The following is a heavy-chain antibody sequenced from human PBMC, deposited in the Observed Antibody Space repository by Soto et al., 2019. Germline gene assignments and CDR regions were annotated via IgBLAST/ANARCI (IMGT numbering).Heavy chain of an antibody. CDR3: AKEHVDFWSSHMTHYGMDV. D-gene: IGHD3-3*01. CDR1: GFTFSSYG. J-gene: IGHJ6*02. CDR2: ISYDGSNK. Sequence: SLRLSCAASGFTFSSYGMHWVRQAPGKGLEWVAVISYDGSNKYYADSVKGRFTISRDNSKNTLYLQMNSLRAEDTAVYYCAKEHVDFWSSHMTHYGMDVWGQGTTVTVS. V-gene: IGHV3-30*18.